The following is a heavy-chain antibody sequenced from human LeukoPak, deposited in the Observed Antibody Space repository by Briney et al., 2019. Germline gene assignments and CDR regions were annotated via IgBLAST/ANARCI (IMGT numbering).Heavy chain of an antibody. J-gene: IGHJ4*02. D-gene: IGHD6-19*01. Sequence: PSETLSLTCAVYGGSFSTYYWSWVRQPPGKGLEWIGEINHSGSTNYNPSLKSRVTISANTSKGQFSLKLTSVTAADTAVYYCARETYSSGWYFDYCGQGTVVTVSS. CDR2: INHSGST. V-gene: IGHV4-34*01. CDR1: GGSFSTYY. CDR3: ARETYSSGWYFDY.